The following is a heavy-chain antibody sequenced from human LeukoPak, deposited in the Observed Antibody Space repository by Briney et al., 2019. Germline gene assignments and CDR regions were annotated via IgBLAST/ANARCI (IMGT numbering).Heavy chain of an antibody. CDR1: GFTFSNYG. CDR2: IKSNNEGGTT. Sequence: GVLRLSCVASGFTFSNYGMHWVRQAPGKGLEWVGRIKSNNEGGTTDYVAPVKGRFTISRDDSKNTVYLQMNSLKIEDTAVYYCTTDPWHGLDVWGQGTTVTVSS. CDR3: TTDPWHGLDV. D-gene: IGHD5-12*01. V-gene: IGHV3-15*07. J-gene: IGHJ6*02.